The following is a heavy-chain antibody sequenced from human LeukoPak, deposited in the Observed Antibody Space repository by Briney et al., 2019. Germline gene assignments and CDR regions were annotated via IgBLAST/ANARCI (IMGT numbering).Heavy chain of an antibody. Sequence: GGSLRLSCAASGFTFSSYGMHWVRQAPGKGLEWVAVISYDGSNKYYADSVKGRFTISRDNSKNTLYLQMNSLRAEDTAVYYCAKGGSDGYTLPDVWGKGTTVTVSS. CDR2: ISYDGSNK. D-gene: IGHD5-24*01. CDR1: GFTFSSYG. J-gene: IGHJ6*04. CDR3: AKGGSDGYTLPDV. V-gene: IGHV3-30*18.